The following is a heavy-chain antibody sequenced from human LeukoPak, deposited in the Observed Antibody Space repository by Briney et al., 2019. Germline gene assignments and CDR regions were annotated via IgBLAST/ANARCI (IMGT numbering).Heavy chain of an antibody. CDR1: GYTFSDHH. J-gene: IGHJ5*02. Sequence: ASVKVSCKASGYTFSDHHILWVRQAPGQGLEWMGWIHPNGHDTKYAQKFQGRVTMTTDTSTSTAYMELRSLRSDDTAVYYCARVQVGPRFNWFDPWGQGTLVTVSS. CDR2: IHPNGHDT. V-gene: IGHV1-2*02. CDR3: ARVQVGPRFNWFDP. D-gene: IGHD7-27*01.